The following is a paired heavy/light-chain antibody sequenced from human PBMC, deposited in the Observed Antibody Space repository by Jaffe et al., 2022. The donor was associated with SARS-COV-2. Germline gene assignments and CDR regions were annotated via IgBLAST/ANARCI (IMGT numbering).Light chain of an antibody. V-gene: IGKV3-20*01. CDR1: QSVSSNY. Sequence: EIVLTQSPGTLSLSPGERATLSCRASQSVSSNYLAWYQQKPGQAPRLLIYGASSRATGIPDRFSGSGSGTDFTLTISRLEPEDFAVYYCQQYGRQLTFGGGTKVEIK. J-gene: IGKJ4*01. CDR2: GAS. CDR3: QQYGRQLT.
Heavy chain of an antibody. CDR2: ISGSGGST. CDR3: AKDELRPTSPFYFHH. J-gene: IGHJ1*01. CDR1: GFTFSSYA. Sequence: EVQLLESGGGLVQPGGSLRLSCAASGFTFSSYAMSWVRQAPGKGLEWVSGISGSGGSTYYADSVKGRFTISRDNSKNTLYLQMNSLRGEDTAKYYCAKDELRPTSPFYFHHWGQGTLVTVSS. V-gene: IGHV3-23*01. D-gene: IGHD1-1*01.